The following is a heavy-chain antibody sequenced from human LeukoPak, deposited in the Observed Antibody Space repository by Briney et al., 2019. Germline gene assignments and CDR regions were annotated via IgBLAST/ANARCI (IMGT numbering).Heavy chain of an antibody. D-gene: IGHD3-16*01. CDR2: MYSSGTT. Sequence: SETLSLTCTVSGGSISSYYWSWIRQPAGEGLEWIGRMYSSGTTNHNPSLKSRVAMSIDTSRNRFSLKLSSVTAANTAVYYCAKDGANWFGPWGQGTLVTVSS. J-gene: IGHJ5*02. CDR1: GGSISSYY. V-gene: IGHV4-4*07. CDR3: AKDGANWFGP.